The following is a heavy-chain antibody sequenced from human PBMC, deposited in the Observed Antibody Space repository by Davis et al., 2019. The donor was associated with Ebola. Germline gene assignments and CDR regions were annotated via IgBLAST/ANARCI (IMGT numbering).Heavy chain of an antibody. D-gene: IGHD2-2*01. J-gene: IGHJ4*02. V-gene: IGHV3-11*04. Sequence: GESLKISCAASGFTFSDYYMSWIRQAPGKGLERVSYISSSGSTIYYADSVKGRFTISRDNAKNSLYLQMNSLRAEDTAVYYCAREPARIYCSSTSCFKGEVDYWGQGTLVTVSS. CDR1: GFTFSDYY. CDR3: AREPARIYCSSTSCFKGEVDY. CDR2: ISSSGSTI.